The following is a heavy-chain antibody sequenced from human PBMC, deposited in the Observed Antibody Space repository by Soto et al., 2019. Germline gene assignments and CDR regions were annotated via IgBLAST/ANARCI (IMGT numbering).Heavy chain of an antibody. D-gene: IGHD3-10*02. CDR1: GFIFSKYG. V-gene: IGHV3-30*18. J-gene: IGHJ4*02. CDR2: ISYDGDNE. Sequence: PGGSLRLSCAASGFIFSKYGMHWVRQAPGKGLEWVAAISYDGDNEYYADSVKGRFTISRDNSKDTLYLQMNSLRAEDTAIYYCAKSLSQSLSHYFVAYFFDSWGQGTLVTVSS. CDR3: AKSLSQSLSHYFVAYFFDS.